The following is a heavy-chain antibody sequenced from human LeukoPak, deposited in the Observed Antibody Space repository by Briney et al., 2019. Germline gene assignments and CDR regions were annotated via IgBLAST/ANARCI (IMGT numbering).Heavy chain of an antibody. CDR2: INSDGSST. J-gene: IGHJ3*02. D-gene: IGHD3-22*01. CDR1: GFTFSSYW. CDR3: ARDPYDSSGYYDDAFDI. V-gene: IGHV3-74*01. Sequence: PGGSLRLSCAASGFTFSSYWMHWVRHAPGKGLVWVSRINSDGSSTSYADSVKGRFTISRDNAKNTLYLQMNSLRAEDTAVYYCARDPYDSSGYYDDAFDIWGQGTMVTVSS.